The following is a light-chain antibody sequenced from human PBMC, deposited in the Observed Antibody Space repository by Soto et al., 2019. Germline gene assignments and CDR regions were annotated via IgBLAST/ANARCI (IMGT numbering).Light chain of an antibody. CDR2: EVS. CDR1: SSDVGTYNF. J-gene: IGLJ3*02. V-gene: IGLV2-14*01. CDR3: SSYSSPSTPWV. Sequence: QSALTQPASVSGSPGQSITISCTGTSSDVGTYNFVSWYQQHPGKAPKLMIYEVSSRPSGVSNRFSGSKSGNTASLTISGLQAEDEADYYCSSYSSPSTPWVFGGGTNVTVL.